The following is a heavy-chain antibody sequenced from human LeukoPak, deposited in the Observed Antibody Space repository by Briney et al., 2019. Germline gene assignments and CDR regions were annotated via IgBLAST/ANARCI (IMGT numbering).Heavy chain of an antibody. CDR1: GGSFSGYY. V-gene: IGHV4-34*01. Sequence: SETLSLACAVYGGSFSGYYWSWIRQPPGKGLEWIGEINHSGSTNHNPSLKSRVTISVDTSKNQFSLKLSSVTAADTAVYYCARAPIGGLFDYWGQGTLVTVSS. CDR3: ARAPIGGLFDY. CDR2: INHSGST. J-gene: IGHJ4*02. D-gene: IGHD3/OR15-3a*01.